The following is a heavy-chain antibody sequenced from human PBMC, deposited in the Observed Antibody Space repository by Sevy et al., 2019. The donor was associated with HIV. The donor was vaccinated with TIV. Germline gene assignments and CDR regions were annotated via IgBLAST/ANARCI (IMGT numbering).Heavy chain of an antibody. D-gene: IGHD3-3*01. Sequence: SETLSLTCAVSGGSISTNNWWSWVRQSPGEGLERIGEIHHSGSTNYNPSLKSRVTMSVDKSKNLFSLKLTSVTAADTAVYYCARDLNDFWSGPLDVWGQGTTVTVSS. CDR1: GGSISTNNW. CDR2: IHHSGST. CDR3: ARDLNDFWSGPLDV. V-gene: IGHV4-4*02. J-gene: IGHJ6*02.